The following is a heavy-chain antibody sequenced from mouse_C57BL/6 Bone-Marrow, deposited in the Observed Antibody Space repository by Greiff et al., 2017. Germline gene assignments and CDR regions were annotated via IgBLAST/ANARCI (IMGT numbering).Heavy chain of an antibody. Sequence: DVKLVESGGDLVKPGGSLKLSCAASGFTFSSYGMSWVRQTPDKRLEWVATISSGGSYTYYPDSVKGRFTISRDNAKNTLYLQMSSLKSEDTAMYYCASYAMDYWGQGTSGTVSS. CDR3: ASYAMDY. CDR1: GFTFSSYG. V-gene: IGHV5-6*02. J-gene: IGHJ4*01. CDR2: ISSGGSYT.